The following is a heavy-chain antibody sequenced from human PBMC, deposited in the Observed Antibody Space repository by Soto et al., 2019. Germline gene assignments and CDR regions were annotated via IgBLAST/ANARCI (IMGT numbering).Heavy chain of an antibody. D-gene: IGHD2-2*01. CDR1: GYTFTGYY. CDR2: INPNSGGT. CDR3: ARSQGYCSSTSCYDYYYYGMDV. J-gene: IGHJ6*02. V-gene: IGHV1-2*04. Sequence: ASVKVSCKASGYTFTGYYMHWVRQAPGQGLEWMGWINPNSGGTNYAQKFQGWVTMTRDTSISTAYMELSRLRSDDTAVYHCARSQGYCSSTSCYDYYYYGMDVWGQGTTVTVSS.